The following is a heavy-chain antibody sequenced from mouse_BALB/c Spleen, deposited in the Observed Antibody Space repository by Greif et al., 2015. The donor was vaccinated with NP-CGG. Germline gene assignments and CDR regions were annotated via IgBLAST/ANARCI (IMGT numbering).Heavy chain of an antibody. D-gene: IGHD4-1*01. CDR3: ARKELTGAFDY. CDR2: INPSTGYT. J-gene: IGHJ2*01. V-gene: IGHV1-7*01. CDR1: GYTFTSYW. Sequence: QVQLQQSGAELAKPGASVKMSCKASGYTFTSYWMHWVKQRPGQGLEWIGYINPSTGYTEYNQKFKDKATLTADKSSSTAYMQLSSLTSEDSAVYYCARKELTGAFDYWGQGTTLTVSS.